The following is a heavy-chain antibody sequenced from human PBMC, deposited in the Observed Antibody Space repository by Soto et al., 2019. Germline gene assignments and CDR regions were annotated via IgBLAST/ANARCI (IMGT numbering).Heavy chain of an antibody. CDR2: IYSDGST. J-gene: IGHJ3*02. CDR1: GFTVSSNY. CDR3: AREGGTTRPSPPGGAFDI. Sequence: GGSLRLSCAASGFTVSSNYMSWVRQAPGKGLEWVSVIYSDGSTYYADSVKGKFTISRDNSKNTVFLQMNSLRDEDTAVYYCAREGGTTRPSPPGGAFDIWGQGTMVTVSS. V-gene: IGHV3-66*01. D-gene: IGHD4-4*01.